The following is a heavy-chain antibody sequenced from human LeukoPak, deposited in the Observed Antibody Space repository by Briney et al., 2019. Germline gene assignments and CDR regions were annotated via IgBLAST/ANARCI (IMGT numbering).Heavy chain of an antibody. Sequence: GGSLRLSCAAYGFTFSNHGMDWVRQAPGKGLEWVSGISPSGDITYYADSVKGRFTISRDDSKNTLYLEVIRLTPEDSAVYYCAKDDAWLRFGEWSQGTLVTVSS. CDR3: AKDDAWLRFGE. V-gene: IGHV3-23*01. D-gene: IGHD5-12*01. CDR1: GFTFSNHG. J-gene: IGHJ4*02. CDR2: ISPSGDIT.